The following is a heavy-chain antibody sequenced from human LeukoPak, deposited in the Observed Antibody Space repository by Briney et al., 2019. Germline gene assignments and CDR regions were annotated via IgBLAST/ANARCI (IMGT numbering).Heavy chain of an antibody. CDR3: AKGRGYGSGSYYPPPSDY. J-gene: IGHJ4*02. CDR2: ISGSGGST. D-gene: IGHD3-10*01. V-gene: IGHV3-23*01. Sequence: SGGSLRLSCAASGFTFSSYGMSWVRQAPGKGLEWVSAISGSGGSTYYADSVKGRFTISRDNSKNTLYLQMNSLRAEDTAVYYCAKGRGYGSGSYYPPPSDYWGQGTLVTVSS. CDR1: GFTFSSYG.